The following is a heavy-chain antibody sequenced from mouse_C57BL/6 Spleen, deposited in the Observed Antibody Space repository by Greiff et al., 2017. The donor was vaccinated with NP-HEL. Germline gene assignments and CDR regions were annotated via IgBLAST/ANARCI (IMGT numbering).Heavy chain of an antibody. Sequence: EVQLQQSGPVLVKPGASVKMSCKASGYTFTDYYMNWVKQSHGKSLEWIGVINPYNGGTSYNQKFKGKATLTVDKSSSTAYMELNSLTSEDSAVYYGARGGIGLGYYAMDYWGQGTSVTVSS. CDR3: ARGGIGLGYYAMDY. CDR1: GYTFTDYY. V-gene: IGHV1-19*01. J-gene: IGHJ4*01. CDR2: INPYNGGT.